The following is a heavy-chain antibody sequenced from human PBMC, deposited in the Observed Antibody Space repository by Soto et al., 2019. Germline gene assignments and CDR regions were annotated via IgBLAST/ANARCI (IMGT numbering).Heavy chain of an antibody. CDR1: GVTFNIYG. CDR2: ISYDGSNQ. Sequence: GGSLRLSCASSGVTFNIYGMHWVRKAPDKGLEWVALISYDGSNQYYADSVKGRFTISRDNSKNTLFLQMNSLRADDTAVYCCAKDQASGQGSFDSWGQGTLVTVSS. V-gene: IGHV3-30*18. CDR3: AKDQASGQGSFDS. J-gene: IGHJ4*02.